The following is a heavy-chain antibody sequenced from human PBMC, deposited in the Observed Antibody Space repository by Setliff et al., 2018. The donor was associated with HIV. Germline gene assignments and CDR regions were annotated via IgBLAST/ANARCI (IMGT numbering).Heavy chain of an antibody. D-gene: IGHD7-27*01. Sequence: ASVKVSCKASGYTFTAYTVHWVRQAPGQRLEWMGWINPDSGNTKYSQKFQGRVIIIRDTSASTACMLLSSLRSEDTAVYYCARDRAGDRRNEAFDFWGQGTMVTVSS. CDR2: INPDSGNT. CDR3: ARDRAGDRRNEAFDF. J-gene: IGHJ3*01. V-gene: IGHV1-3*01. CDR1: GYTFTAYT.